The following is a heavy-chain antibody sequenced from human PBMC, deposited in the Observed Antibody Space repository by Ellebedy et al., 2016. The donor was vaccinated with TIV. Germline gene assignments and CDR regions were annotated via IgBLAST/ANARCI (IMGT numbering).Heavy chain of an antibody. CDR1: GYTFTSYG. CDR2: INPYNGNT. V-gene: IGHV1-18*01. D-gene: IGHD3-16*02. CDR3: ARDGPWGYHWFDP. Sequence: AASVKVSCKASGYTFTSYGISWVRQAPGQGLEWRGWINPYNGNTNYVQKLQDRVTMTTDTSTSTAYMELRSLRSDDAAVYYCARDGPWGYHWFDPWGQGTLVTVSS. J-gene: IGHJ5*02.